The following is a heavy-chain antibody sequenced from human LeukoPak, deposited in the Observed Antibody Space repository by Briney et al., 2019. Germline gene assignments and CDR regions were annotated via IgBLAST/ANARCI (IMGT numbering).Heavy chain of an antibody. D-gene: IGHD2-2*01. CDR2: IKQDGSEK. V-gene: IGHV3-7*01. CDR3: ATDDKYAPSS. CDR1: GFTFSRYW. J-gene: IGHJ5*02. Sequence: GGSLRLSCAVSGFTFSRYWMSWVRQAPWKGLEWVANIKQDGSEKYYVDSVKGRFTISRDNAKNSLYLQMNSLRAEDTAVYYCATDDKYAPSSWGQGTLVTVSS.